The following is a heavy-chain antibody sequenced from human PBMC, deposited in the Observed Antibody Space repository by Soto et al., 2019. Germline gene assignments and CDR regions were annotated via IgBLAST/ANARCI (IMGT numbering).Heavy chain of an antibody. CDR2: ISGSGGST. V-gene: IGHV3-23*01. D-gene: IGHD3-3*01. Sequence: GGSLRLSCAASGFTFSSYAMSWVRQAPGKGLEWVSAISGSGGSTYYADSVKGRFTISRDNSKNTLYLQMNSLRAEDTAVYYCAKDFVRFFEWLTHPNYGMDVWGQGTTVTVSS. J-gene: IGHJ6*02. CDR1: GFTFSSYA. CDR3: AKDFVRFFEWLTHPNYGMDV.